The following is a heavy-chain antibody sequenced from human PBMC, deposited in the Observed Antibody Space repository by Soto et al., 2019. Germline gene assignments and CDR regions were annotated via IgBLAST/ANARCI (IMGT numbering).Heavy chain of an antibody. Sequence: SETLSLTCTVSGGSISSYYWSWIRQPPGKGLEWIGYIYYSGSTNYNPSLKSRVTISVDTSKNHFSLKLSSVTPADTAVYYCARARFCTSTSCYHYFDFWGQGTLVTVSS. V-gene: IGHV4-59*01. CDR2: IYYSGST. J-gene: IGHJ4*02. CDR3: ARARFCTSTSCYHYFDF. D-gene: IGHD2-2*01. CDR1: GGSISSYY.